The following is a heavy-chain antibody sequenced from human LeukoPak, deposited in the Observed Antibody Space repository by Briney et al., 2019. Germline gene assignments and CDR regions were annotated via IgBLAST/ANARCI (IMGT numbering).Heavy chain of an antibody. J-gene: IGHJ3*02. CDR2: INYNEGGT. D-gene: IGHD3-10*01. Sequence: GGSLRLSCAASGFTLRTYSMHWVRQAPGGGVECVSAINYNEGGTYYANSVKGRFTISRDNSNNTLYLQMGSLRSEDMAVYYCARVGDPGAFDIWGQGTVVIVSS. CDR3: ARVGDPGAFDI. CDR1: GFTLRTYS. V-gene: IGHV3-64*01.